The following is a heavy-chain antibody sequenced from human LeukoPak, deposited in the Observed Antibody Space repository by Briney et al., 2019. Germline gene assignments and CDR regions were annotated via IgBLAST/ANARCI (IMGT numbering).Heavy chain of an antibody. D-gene: IGHD1-26*01. V-gene: IGHV1-2*02. CDR2: INPNSGGT. CDR3: ATSELRRLDAFDI. Sequence: ASVKVSCKASGYTFTGYYMHWVRPAPGQGLEGMGWINPNSGGTNYAQKFQGRVTMTRDTSISTAYMELSRLRSDDTAVYYCATSELRRLDAFDIWGQGTMVTVSS. J-gene: IGHJ3*02. CDR1: GYTFTGYY.